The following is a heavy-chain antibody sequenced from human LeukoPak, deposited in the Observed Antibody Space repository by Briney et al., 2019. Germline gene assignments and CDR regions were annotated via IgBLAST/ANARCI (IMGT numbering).Heavy chain of an antibody. CDR1: GFTFSSYA. V-gene: IGHV3-23*01. D-gene: IGHD6-6*01. J-gene: IGHJ4*02. CDR3: AKGWLYSSSSGPDY. Sequence: GSLRLSCAASGFTFSSYAMGWVRQAPGKGLEWVSAISGSGGSTYYADSVKGRFTISRDNSKNTLYLQMNSLRAEDTAVYYCAKGWLYSSSSGPDYWGQGTLVTVSS. CDR2: ISGSGGST.